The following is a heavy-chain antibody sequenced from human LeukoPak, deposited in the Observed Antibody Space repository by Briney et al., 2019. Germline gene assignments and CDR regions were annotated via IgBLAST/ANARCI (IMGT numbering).Heavy chain of an antibody. CDR3: ARDWIDRGTFDP. D-gene: IGHD2-2*03. V-gene: IGHV3-74*01. J-gene: IGHJ5*02. CDR1: GFTFSSYY. Sequence: HSGGSLRLSCAASGFTFSSYYMHWVRQAPGQGLVWVSRIKSDGSVTGYADSVKGRFAISRDNAKNTLYLQMNSLRAEDTAVYYCARDWIDRGTFDPWGQGTLVTVSS. CDR2: IKSDGSVT.